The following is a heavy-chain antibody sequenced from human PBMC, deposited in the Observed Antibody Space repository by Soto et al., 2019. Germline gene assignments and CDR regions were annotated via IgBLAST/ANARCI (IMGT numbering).Heavy chain of an antibody. V-gene: IGHV4-39*01. D-gene: IGHD6-13*01. J-gene: IGHJ4*02. CDR3: ASYSSSWYSDY. CDR2: IYYSGST. Sequence: QLQLQESGPGLVKPSETLSLTCTVSGGSISSSSYYWGWIRQPPGKGLEWIGSIYYSGSTYYNPSLKSRVTISVDTSKNQFSLKLSSVTAADTAVYYCASYSSSWYSDYWGQGTLVTVSS. CDR1: GGSISSSSYY.